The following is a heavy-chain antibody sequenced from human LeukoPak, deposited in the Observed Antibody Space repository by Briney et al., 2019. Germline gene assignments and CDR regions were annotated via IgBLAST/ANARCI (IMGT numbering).Heavy chain of an antibody. CDR2: ISYDGRNK. J-gene: IGHJ4*02. D-gene: IGHD3-3*01. Sequence: GGSLRLSCAASGFTFSSYGMHWVRQAPGKGLEWVAVISYDGRNKYYADSVKGRFTISRDNSKNTLYLQMNSLRAEDTAVYYCAKPGFLERQYYFDYWGQGTLVTVSS. CDR1: GFTFSSYG. CDR3: AKPGFLERQYYFDY. V-gene: IGHV3-30*18.